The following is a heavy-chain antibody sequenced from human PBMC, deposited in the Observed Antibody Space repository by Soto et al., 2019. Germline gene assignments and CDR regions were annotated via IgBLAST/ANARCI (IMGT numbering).Heavy chain of an antibody. CDR1: GFTFSSYG. V-gene: IGHV3-30*18. CDR2: ISYDGSNK. Sequence: XESLQLSCAASGFTFSSYGMHWVRQAPGKGLEWVAVISYDGSNKYYADSVKGRFTISRDNSKNTLYLQMKSLRAEDTAVYYCAKESLRLIVGATGVDYWGQGTLVTVSS. J-gene: IGHJ4*02. D-gene: IGHD1-26*01. CDR3: AKESLRLIVGATGVDY.